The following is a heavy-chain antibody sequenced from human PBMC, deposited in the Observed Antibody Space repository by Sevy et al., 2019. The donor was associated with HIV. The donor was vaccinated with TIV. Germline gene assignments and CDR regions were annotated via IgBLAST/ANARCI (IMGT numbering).Heavy chain of an antibody. V-gene: IGHV2-5*02. CDR2: IYWDDDK. Sequence: SGPTLVNPTQTLTLTCSFSGFSLSTSGVGVGWIRQPPGKALEWLALIYWDDDKRYSPSLKSRLTITKDTSKNQVVLTMTNMDPVDTATYYCAHTYYYDSSGYYSSLNFDYWGQGTLVTVSS. D-gene: IGHD3-22*01. J-gene: IGHJ4*02. CDR1: GFSLSTSGVG. CDR3: AHTYYYDSSGYYSSLNFDY.